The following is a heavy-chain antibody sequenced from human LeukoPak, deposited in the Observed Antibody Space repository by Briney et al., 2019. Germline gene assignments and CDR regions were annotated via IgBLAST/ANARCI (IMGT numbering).Heavy chain of an antibody. CDR2: IIPIFGTA. Sequence: ASVKVSCKASGGTFSSYAISWVRQAPGQGREWMGGIIPIFGTANYAQKFQGRVTITTDESTSTAYMELSSLRSDDTAVYYCARGEIVGATMGILYYFDYWGQGTLVTVSS. D-gene: IGHD1-26*01. V-gene: IGHV1-69*05. CDR3: ARGEIVGATMGILYYFDY. J-gene: IGHJ4*02. CDR1: GGTFSSYA.